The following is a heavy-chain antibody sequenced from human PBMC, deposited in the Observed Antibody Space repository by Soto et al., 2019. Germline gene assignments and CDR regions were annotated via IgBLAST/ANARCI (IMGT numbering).Heavy chain of an antibody. Sequence: GGSLRLSCAASGFTFSDYYMSWIRQAPGKGLEWVSYISSSDSIYYADSVKGRFTISRDNAKNSLYLQMNSLRAEDTAVYYCARDLGYYDSSGYFDYWGQGTLVT. CDR1: GFTFSDYY. J-gene: IGHJ4*02. CDR3: ARDLGYYDSSGYFDY. V-gene: IGHV3-11*01. CDR2: ISSSDSI. D-gene: IGHD3-22*01.